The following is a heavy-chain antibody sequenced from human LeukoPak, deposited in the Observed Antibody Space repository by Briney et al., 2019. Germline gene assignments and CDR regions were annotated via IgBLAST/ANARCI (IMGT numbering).Heavy chain of an antibody. CDR2: ISYDGSAK. J-gene: IGHJ4*02. V-gene: IGHV3-30*04. CDR1: GFTFSNYA. Sequence: GRSLSLSCAASGFTFSNYAMHWVRQAPGKGLEWVTIISYDGSAKYYADSVEGRFTISRDNSKNTLYLQMNSLRAEDTAVYYCAGESEYHFAHWGQGTLVTVSS. D-gene: IGHD1-14*01. CDR3: AGESEYHFAH.